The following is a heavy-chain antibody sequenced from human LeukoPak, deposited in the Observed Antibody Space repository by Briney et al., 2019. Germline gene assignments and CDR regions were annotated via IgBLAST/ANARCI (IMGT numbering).Heavy chain of an antibody. V-gene: IGHV4-39*07. J-gene: IGHJ4*02. CDR1: GGSISSSSYY. D-gene: IGHD1-26*01. CDR3: ARDNVGASYFDY. CDR2: IYYSGST. Sequence: SETLCLTCTVSGGSISSSSYYWGWIRPPPGKGLEWIGSIYYSGSTYYNPSLKSRVTISVDTSKNQFSLKLSSVTAADTAVYYCARDNVGASYFDYWGQGTLVTVSS.